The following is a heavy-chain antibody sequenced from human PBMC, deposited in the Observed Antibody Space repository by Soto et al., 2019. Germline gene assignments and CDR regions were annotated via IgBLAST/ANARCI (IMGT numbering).Heavy chain of an antibody. CDR1: GFTFSSYA. J-gene: IGHJ6*02. D-gene: IGHD6-6*01. Sequence: GGSLRLSCAASGFTFSSYAMHWVRQAPGKGLEWVAVISYDGSNKYYADSVKGRFTISRDNSKNTLYLQMNSLRAEDTAVYYCAREISDEAARPFSTSRGVYYYYGMDVWGQGTTVTVSS. V-gene: IGHV3-30-3*01. CDR2: ISYDGSNK. CDR3: AREISDEAARPFSTSRGVYYYYGMDV.